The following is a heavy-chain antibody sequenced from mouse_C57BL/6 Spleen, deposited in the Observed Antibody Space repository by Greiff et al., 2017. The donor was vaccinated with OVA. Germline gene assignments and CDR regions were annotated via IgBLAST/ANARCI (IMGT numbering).Heavy chain of an antibody. J-gene: IGHJ2*01. V-gene: IGHV1-4*01. Sequence: VQLQQSGAELARPGASVKMSCTASGYTFTSYTMHWVQQRPGQGLEWIGYITPSSGYTKYTPKFKDQATLTTDKSSSTAYMQLSSLTSEDSAVYYGARPYDYARDRFGYWGQGTTLTVSS. CDR3: ARPYDYARDRFGY. CDR1: GYTFTSYT. D-gene: IGHD2-4*01. CDR2: ITPSSGYT.